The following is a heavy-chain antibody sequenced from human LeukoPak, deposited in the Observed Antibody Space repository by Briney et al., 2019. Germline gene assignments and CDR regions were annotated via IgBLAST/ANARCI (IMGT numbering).Heavy chain of an antibody. V-gene: IGHV4-59*01. CDR1: GGSISSYY. J-gene: IGHJ2*01. CDR2: IYYSGST. CDR3: ARDKVNWYFDL. Sequence: PETLSLTCTVSGGSISSYYRSWIRQPPGKGLEWIGYIYYSGSTNYNPSLKSRVTISVDTSKNQFSLMLSSVTAADTAVYYCARDKVNWYFDLWGRGTLVTVSS.